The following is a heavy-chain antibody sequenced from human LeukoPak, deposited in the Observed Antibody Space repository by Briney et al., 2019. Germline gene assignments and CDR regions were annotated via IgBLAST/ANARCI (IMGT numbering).Heavy chain of an antibody. CDR1: GFNVSTKY. Sequence: PGGSLRLSCAASGFNVSTKYVNWVRQAPGEGLEWVSVIYSGGTTYYADSVKGRFTISRDNSKNTLYLQMNSLRAEDAAVYYCARDHATSVAGSGLDYWGQGTLVTVSA. J-gene: IGHJ4*02. V-gene: IGHV3-66*01. D-gene: IGHD6-19*01. CDR2: IYSGGTT. CDR3: ARDHATSVAGSGLDY.